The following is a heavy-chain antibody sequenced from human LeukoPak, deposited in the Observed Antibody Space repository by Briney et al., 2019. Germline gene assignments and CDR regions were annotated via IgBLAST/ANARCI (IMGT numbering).Heavy chain of an antibody. D-gene: IGHD3-22*01. J-gene: IGHJ4*02. V-gene: IGHV1-8*03. Sequence: SVKVSCKASGCTFNGYDINGVRQSTGQGLEWMGWMNPNSGNTGYAQKFQGRVTITRNTSISTAYMELSSLRSEDTAVYYCARGRSSVLDYWGQGTLVTVSS. CDR3: ARGRSSVLDY. CDR2: MNPNSGNT. CDR1: GCTFNGYD.